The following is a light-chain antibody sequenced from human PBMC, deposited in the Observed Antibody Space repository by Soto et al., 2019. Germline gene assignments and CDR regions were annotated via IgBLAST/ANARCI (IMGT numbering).Light chain of an antibody. V-gene: IGLV2-11*01. J-gene: IGLJ2*01. CDR1: SSDVGAYNY. Sequence: QSALTQPASVSGSPGQSVTISCTGTSSDVGAYNYVSWYQQHPGKAPKLMIYDVSKRPSGVPDRFSGSKSGNTASLTLSGLQPEDEADYYCCSYAGRYIVVFGGGTKLTVL. CDR3: CSYAGRYIVV. CDR2: DVS.